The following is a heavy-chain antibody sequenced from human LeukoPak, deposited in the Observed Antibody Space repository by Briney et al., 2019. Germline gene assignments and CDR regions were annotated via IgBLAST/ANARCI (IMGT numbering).Heavy chain of an antibody. D-gene: IGHD2-2*01. Sequence: SETLSLTCTVSGGSISSYYWGWIRQPPGKGLEWIGYIYYSGSTNYNPSLKSRVTISVDTSKNQFSLKLSSVTAADTAVYYCARVGGYCSSTSCYYYGMDVWAKGPRSPSPQ. CDR2: IYYSGST. CDR1: GGSISSYY. CDR3: ARVGGYCSSTSCYYYGMDV. V-gene: IGHV4-59*01. J-gene: IGHJ6*04.